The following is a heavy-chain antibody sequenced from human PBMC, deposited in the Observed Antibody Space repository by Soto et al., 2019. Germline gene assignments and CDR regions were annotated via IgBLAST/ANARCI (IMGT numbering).Heavy chain of an antibody. V-gene: IGHV3-53*01. CDR1: GISVGSNY. J-gene: IGHJ4*02. CDR2: IYSGGNT. D-gene: IGHD3-22*01. Sequence: TGGSLRLSGVATGISVGSNYMSWVGQAPGKGLKRDSVIYSGGNTYYAASVEGRFSISRDSSKYTLFLHINDLRAKVTPTYYRGRGSSGSSGHLRVDYWGQGTLDTVSS. CDR3: GRGSSGSSGHLRVDY.